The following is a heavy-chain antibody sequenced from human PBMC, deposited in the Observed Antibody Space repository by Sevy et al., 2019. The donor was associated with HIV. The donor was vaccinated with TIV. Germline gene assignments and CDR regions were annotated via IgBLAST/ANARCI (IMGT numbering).Heavy chain of an antibody. CDR2: IYYSGTT. J-gene: IGHJ6*02. D-gene: IGHD1-1*01. Sequence: SETLSLTCSVSGGSISSSDYYWSWIRQPPGKGLEWVGYIYYSGTTFYNPSLKSRVTISVDTSKNLFSLQLTSVTAADTAVYFCARDVKRRISLTGPVRRLIFGMDVWGQGTTVTVSS. V-gene: IGHV4-30-4*01. CDR3: ARDVKRRISLTGPVRRLIFGMDV. CDR1: GGSISSSDYY.